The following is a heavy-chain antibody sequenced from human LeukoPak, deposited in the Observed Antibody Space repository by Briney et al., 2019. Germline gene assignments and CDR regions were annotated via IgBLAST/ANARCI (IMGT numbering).Heavy chain of an antibody. CDR1: GFTVSSNY. D-gene: IGHD2-21*01. CDR2: IYSGGST. J-gene: IGHJ5*02. CDR3: AKSIVFCGGSGLPGGWFDP. V-gene: IGHV3-53*01. Sequence: PGGSLRLSCAASGFTVSSNYMSWVRQAPGKGLEWVSVIYSGGSTYYADSVKGRFTISRDNSKNTLYLQMNSLRAEDTAVYYCAKSIVFCGGSGLPGGWFDPWGQGTLVTVSS.